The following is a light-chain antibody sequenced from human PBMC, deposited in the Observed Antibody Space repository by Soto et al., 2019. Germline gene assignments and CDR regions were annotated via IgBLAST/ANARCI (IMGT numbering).Light chain of an antibody. V-gene: IGKV1-39*01. CDR2: DAS. CDR3: QHSYSTPIT. Sequence: DIQMTQSPSTLSASVGDRVTITCRASQSISSWLAWYQQKPGKAPKLLIYDASSLQGGVPSRFSGSGSGTDFTLTIGSLQPDDFATYYCQHSYSTPITFGQGTRLEIK. CDR1: QSISSW. J-gene: IGKJ5*01.